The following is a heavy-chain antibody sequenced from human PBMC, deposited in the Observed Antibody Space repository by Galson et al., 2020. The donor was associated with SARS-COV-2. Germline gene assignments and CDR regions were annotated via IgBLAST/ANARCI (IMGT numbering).Heavy chain of an antibody. V-gene: IGHV4-34*01. CDR2: INHSGST. CDR1: GGSFSGYY. CDR3: ARAVKHYYDSSAYYDY. Sequence: SETLSLTCAVYGGSFSGYYWSWIRQPPGKGLEWIGKINHSGSTNYNPSLKSRVTISVDTSKSQFSLKLSSVTAADTALYYCARAVKHYYDSSAYYDYWGQGTRVTVSS. D-gene: IGHD3-22*01. J-gene: IGHJ4*02.